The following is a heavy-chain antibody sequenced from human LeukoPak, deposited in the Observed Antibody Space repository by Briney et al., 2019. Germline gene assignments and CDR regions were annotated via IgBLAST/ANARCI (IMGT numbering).Heavy chain of an antibody. J-gene: IGHJ4*02. CDR1: GGSISGYY. Sequence: SETLSLTCKVSGGSISGYYGSWIRQPAGKGLEWIGRLDSSGSTNYNSSLKSRVTMSIDRSQFSLRLTSVTAADTAIYYCARGTSCGSKCFFDYWGQGILVTVSS. D-gene: IGHD2-21*01. CDR3: ARGTSCGSKCFFDY. V-gene: IGHV4-4*07. CDR2: LDSSGST.